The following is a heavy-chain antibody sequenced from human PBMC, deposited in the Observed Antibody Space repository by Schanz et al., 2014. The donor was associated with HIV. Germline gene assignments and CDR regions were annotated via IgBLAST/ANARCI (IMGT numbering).Heavy chain of an antibody. CDR1: GFRFRSYW. Sequence: DVQLVESGGSLVQPGGSLRLSCAASGFRFRSYWMSWVRQAPGKGLEWGANIKEDGNDKYYVDSVKGRFTISRDNAKNSLYLNMYSLRAEDTAVYFCAKSNGGDTAVVQYYFDYWGQGTLVSVSS. CDR2: IKEDGNDK. CDR3: AKSNGGDTAVVQYYFDY. J-gene: IGHJ4*02. D-gene: IGHD5-18*01. V-gene: IGHV3-7*01.